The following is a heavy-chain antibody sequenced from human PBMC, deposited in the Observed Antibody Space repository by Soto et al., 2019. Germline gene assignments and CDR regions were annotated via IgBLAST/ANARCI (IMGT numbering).Heavy chain of an antibody. J-gene: IGHJ6*02. Sequence: SETLSLTCAVYGGSFSGYYWSWIRQPPGKGLEWIGEINHSGSTNYNPSLKSRVTISVDTSKNQFSLKLSSVTAADTAVYYCARVSWFYYYYGMDVWGQGTTVTVSS. CDR1: GGSFSGYY. CDR2: INHSGST. D-gene: IGHD6-13*01. CDR3: ARVSWFYYYYGMDV. V-gene: IGHV4-34*01.